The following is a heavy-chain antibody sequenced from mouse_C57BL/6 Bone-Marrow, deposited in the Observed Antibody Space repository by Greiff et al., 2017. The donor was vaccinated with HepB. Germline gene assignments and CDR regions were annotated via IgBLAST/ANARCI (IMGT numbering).Heavy chain of an antibody. Sequence: QVQLQQPGAELVKPGASVKLSCKASGYTFTSYWMHWVKQRPGQGLEWIGMIHPNSGSTNYNEKFTSKATLTVDKSSSTAYMQLSSLTSEDSAVYYCADGNWYFDVWGTGTTVTVSS. V-gene: IGHV1-64*01. D-gene: IGHD2-1*01. CDR2: IHPNSGST. CDR1: GYTFTSYW. CDR3: ADGNWYFDV. J-gene: IGHJ1*03.